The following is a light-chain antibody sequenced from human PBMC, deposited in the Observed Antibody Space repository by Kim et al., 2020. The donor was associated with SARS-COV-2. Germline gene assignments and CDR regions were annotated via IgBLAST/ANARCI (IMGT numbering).Light chain of an antibody. CDR3: QQTHRFPLT. V-gene: IGKV1D-12*01. J-gene: IGKJ4*01. CDR2: EAS. CDR1: QDISSW. Sequence: DIQMTQSPSSVSASVGDRVTITCRASQDISSWLGWYQQKPGKAPKVLIYEASNLQSGVPSRFSGSGSGTDFTLTINSPQPEDFATYYCQQTHRFPLTFGGGTKVEI.